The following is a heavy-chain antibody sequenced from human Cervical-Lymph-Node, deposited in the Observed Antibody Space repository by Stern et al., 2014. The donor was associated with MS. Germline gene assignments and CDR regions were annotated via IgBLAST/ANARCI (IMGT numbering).Heavy chain of an antibody. J-gene: IGHJ6*02. CDR3: ARDRTIFGVEYGMDV. D-gene: IGHD3-3*01. V-gene: IGHV4-31*03. CDR1: GGSISSVGYY. Sequence: QVQLEESGPGLVKPSQTLSLTCTVSGGSISSVGYYWSWIRQHPGKGLEWIGYIYYSGSTYYNPSLKRRVTISVATSKNQFSMKMSSVSAADTAVYYCARDRTIFGVEYGMDVWGQGTTVTVSS. CDR2: IYYSGST.